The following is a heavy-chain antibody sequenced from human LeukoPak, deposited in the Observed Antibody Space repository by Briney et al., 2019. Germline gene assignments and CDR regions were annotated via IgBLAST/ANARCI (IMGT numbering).Heavy chain of an antibody. D-gene: IGHD2-21*01. V-gene: IGHV3-21*01. Sequence: GGSLRLSCAASGFTFTSYDMNWLRQAPGKGLERVSSITSRRGYIYYADSVKGRFTISRDNAKKSLYLQMNSLRAEDTAVYYCARGGESSVNDYWGQRTLVTVSS. CDR2: ITSRRGYI. CDR1: GFTFTSYD. J-gene: IGHJ4*02. CDR3: ARGGESSVNDY.